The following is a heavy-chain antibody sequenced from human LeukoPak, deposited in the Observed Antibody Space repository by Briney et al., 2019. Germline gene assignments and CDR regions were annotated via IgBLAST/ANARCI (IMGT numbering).Heavy chain of an antibody. D-gene: IGHD2-2*01. J-gene: IGHJ4*02. CDR3: AKGYCGSTSCHFAY. V-gene: IGHV3-9*03. CDR1: GFTFDDYA. Sequence: GGSLRLSCAASGFTFDDYAMHWDRQAPGKGLEWVSGISWNSGSIGYADSVKGRFTISRDNAKNSLYLQMNSLRAEDMALYYCAKGYCGSTSCHFAYWGQGTLVTVSS. CDR2: ISWNSGSI.